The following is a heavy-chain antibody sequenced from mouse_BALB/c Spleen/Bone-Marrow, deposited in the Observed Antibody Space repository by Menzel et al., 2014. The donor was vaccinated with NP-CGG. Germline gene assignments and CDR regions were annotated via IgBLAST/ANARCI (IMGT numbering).Heavy chain of an antibody. V-gene: IGHV5-6-3*01. CDR2: ITSNGGST. D-gene: IGHD2-4*01. Sequence: VQLQQSGGGLVQPGGSLKLSCAASGFTFSSYGMSWVRRTPDKRLELVATITSNGGSTYYPDSVKGRFTISRDNAKNTLYLQMSSLKSEDTAMYYGARDYDYDYWGQGTPRTVSS. CDR1: GFTFSSYG. CDR3: ARDYDYDY. J-gene: IGHJ2*01.